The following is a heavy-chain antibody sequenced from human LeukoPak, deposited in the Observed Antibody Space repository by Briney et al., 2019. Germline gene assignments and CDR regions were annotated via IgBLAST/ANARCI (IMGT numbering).Heavy chain of an antibody. D-gene: IGHD5-18*01. CDR3: ARELSVDTAMVKDY. CDR1: GYTFTSYD. Sequence: ASVKVSCKASGYTFTSYDINWVRQATGQGLEWMGWMNPNSSNTGYAQKFQGRVTMTRNTSISTAYMELSSLRSEDTAVYYCARELSVDTAMVKDYWGQGTLVTVSS. V-gene: IGHV1-8*01. J-gene: IGHJ4*02. CDR2: MNPNSSNT.